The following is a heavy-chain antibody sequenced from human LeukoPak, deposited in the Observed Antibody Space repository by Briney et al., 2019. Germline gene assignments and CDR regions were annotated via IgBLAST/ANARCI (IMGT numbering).Heavy chain of an antibody. CDR1: GYTFTGYY. CDR3: ARGQLEIDGSGTFDY. CDR2: INPNSGGT. V-gene: IGHV1-2*02. D-gene: IGHD6-19*01. J-gene: IGHJ4*02. Sequence: GASVKVSCKASGYTFTGYYLHWVRQVPGQGLEWMGWINPNSGGTNYAQKFQGRVTMTRDTPISTAYMELSRLKSDDTAVYYCARGQLEIDGSGTFDYWGQGTLVTVSP.